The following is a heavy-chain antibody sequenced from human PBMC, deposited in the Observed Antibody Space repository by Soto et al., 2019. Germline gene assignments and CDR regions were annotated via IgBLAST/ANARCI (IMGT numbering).Heavy chain of an antibody. J-gene: IGHJ4*02. Sequence: EVQLLESGGGLVQPGGSLRLSCAASGFTFSSYAMSWVRQAPGKGLEWVSGISGSGGSTYYADSVNGRFTISRDNSKNTLYLQMISLRAEDTAVYYCAKPLYSSGWSKFDYWGQGTLVTVSS. CDR1: GFTFSSYA. CDR3: AKPLYSSGWSKFDY. D-gene: IGHD6-19*01. CDR2: ISGSGGST. V-gene: IGHV3-23*01.